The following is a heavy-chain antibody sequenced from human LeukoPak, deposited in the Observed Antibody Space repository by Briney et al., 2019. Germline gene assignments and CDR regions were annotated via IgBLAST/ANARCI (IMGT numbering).Heavy chain of an antibody. CDR3: ARGRITMVRGGYYYYYMGV. V-gene: IGHV4-34*01. J-gene: IGHJ6*03. Sequence: SETLSLTCAVYGGSFSGYYWSWIRQPPGKGLEWIGEINHSGSTNYNPSLKSRVTISVDTSKNQFSLKLSSVTAADTAVYYCARGRITMVRGGYYYYYMGVSGKGTTVTVSS. CDR2: INHSGST. CDR1: GGSFSGYY. D-gene: IGHD3-10*01.